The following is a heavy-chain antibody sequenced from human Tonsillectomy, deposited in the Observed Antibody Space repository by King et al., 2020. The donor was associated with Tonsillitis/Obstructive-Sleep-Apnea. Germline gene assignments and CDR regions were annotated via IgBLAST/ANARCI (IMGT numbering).Heavy chain of an antibody. J-gene: IGHJ3*01. CDR3: ARGSRGYTSGWLSRSNAFDV. Sequence: VQLQQWGAGLLKHSETLSLTCGVYGGSFSGYWWTWIRQPPGKGLEWIGEINQSGSTSYNPSLKSRVTLSGDTSKSQFSLRLNSVTAADTAVYYCARGSRGYTSGWLSRSNAFDVWGLGTMVTVSS. D-gene: IGHD6-19*01. CDR1: GGSFSGYW. CDR2: INQSGST. V-gene: IGHV4-34*01.